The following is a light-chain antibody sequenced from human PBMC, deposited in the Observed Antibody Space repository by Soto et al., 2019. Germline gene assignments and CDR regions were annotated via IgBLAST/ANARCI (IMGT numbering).Light chain of an antibody. CDR2: GAS. CDR1: QSVSSN. J-gene: IGKJ5*01. V-gene: IGKV3-15*01. CDR3: QQYNNWPPIT. Sequence: EIVMTQSPATLSVSPGERATLSFRASQSVSSNLVWYQQKPGHAPRLLIYGASTRATGVPARFSGSGSGTEFTLTISSLQSEDFAVYYCQQYNNWPPITFGQGTRLEIK.